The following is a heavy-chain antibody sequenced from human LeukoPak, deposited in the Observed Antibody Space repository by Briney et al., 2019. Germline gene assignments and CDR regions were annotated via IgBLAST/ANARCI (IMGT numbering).Heavy chain of an antibody. CDR3: ARWGDNDYDAFDI. CDR1: GYTFTGYY. D-gene: IGHD4-17*01. Sequence: ASVKVSCKASGYTFTGYYMHWVRQAPGQGLEWMGWINPNSGGTNYAQKFQGRFTMTRDTSISTAYMELSRLRSDDTAVYYCARWGDNDYDAFDIWGQGTMVTVSS. J-gene: IGHJ3*02. V-gene: IGHV1-2*02. CDR2: INPNSGGT.